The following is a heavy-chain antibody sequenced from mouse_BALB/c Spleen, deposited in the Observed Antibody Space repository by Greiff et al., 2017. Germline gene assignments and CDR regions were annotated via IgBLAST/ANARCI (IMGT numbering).Heavy chain of an antibody. V-gene: IGHV1-14*01. J-gene: IGHJ2*01. CDR2: INPYTDGT. Sequence: VQLQQSGPELVKPGASVKMSCKASGYTFTSYVMHWVKQKPGQGLEWIGYINPYTDGTKYNEKFKGKATLTSDKSSSTAYMELSSLTSEDSAVYYCARRDYQYYFDYWGQGTTLTVSS. CDR3: ARRDYQYYFDY. CDR1: GYTFTSYV. D-gene: IGHD1-1*02.